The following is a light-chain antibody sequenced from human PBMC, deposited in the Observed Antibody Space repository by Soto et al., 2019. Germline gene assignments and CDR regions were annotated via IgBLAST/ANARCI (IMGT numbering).Light chain of an antibody. J-gene: IGLJ1*01. Sequence: QSVLTQPDSVSGSPGQSITISCTGTSSDVGGYNYVSWYQQHPGKAPKLMIYEVSNRPSGVSNRFSGSKSGNTASLTISGLQAEDEAYYYCSSYISSSTYVFGTGTKVTVL. CDR1: SSDVGGYNY. V-gene: IGLV2-14*01. CDR2: EVS. CDR3: SSYISSSTYV.